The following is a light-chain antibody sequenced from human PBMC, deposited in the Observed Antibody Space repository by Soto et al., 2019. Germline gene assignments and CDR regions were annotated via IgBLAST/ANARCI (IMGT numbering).Light chain of an antibody. J-gene: IGLJ1*01. CDR3: SSYTSRSTRV. CDR2: DVS. Sequence: QSVLTQPASVSGSPGQSITISCTGTSSDVGGYNYVSWYQQHPGKAPKLMIYDVSNRPSGVSNRFSGSKSGNTASLSISGLQAEDEADYYCSSYTSRSTRVFGTGTKVTDL. V-gene: IGLV2-14*01. CDR1: SSDVGGYNY.